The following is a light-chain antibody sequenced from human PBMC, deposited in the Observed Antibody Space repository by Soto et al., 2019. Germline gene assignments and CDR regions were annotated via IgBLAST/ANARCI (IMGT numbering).Light chain of an antibody. CDR3: QQYNSYSPT. V-gene: IGKV1-5*03. CDR2: KAS. J-gene: IGKJ1*01. CDR1: QSISVW. Sequence: DIQMTQSPSTLSASVGDRVTITCRASQSISVWLAWYQQKAGKAPNLLIYKASRVESGAPSRFSGSGSETEFTLTISGLQPGDSATYYYQQYNSYSPTFGQGTKVDIK.